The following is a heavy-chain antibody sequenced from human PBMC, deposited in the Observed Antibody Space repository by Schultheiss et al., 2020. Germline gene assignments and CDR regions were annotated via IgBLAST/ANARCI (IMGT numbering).Heavy chain of an antibody. J-gene: IGHJ4*02. V-gene: IGHV4-34*01. D-gene: IGHD4-17*01. CDR3: ARGGPPTVTRFDY. Sequence: SETLSLTCTVSGGSISSYYWGWIRQPPGKGLEWIGEINHSRTTNYNPSLKSRVTISVDTSKNQFSLKLSSVTAADTAVYYCARGGPPTVTRFDYWGQGTLVTVSS. CDR1: GGSISSYY. CDR2: INHSRTT.